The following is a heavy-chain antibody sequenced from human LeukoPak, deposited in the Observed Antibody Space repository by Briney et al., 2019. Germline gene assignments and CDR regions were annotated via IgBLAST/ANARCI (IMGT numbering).Heavy chain of an antibody. D-gene: IGHD2-2*01. Sequence: ASVKVSCKVSGYTLTELSMHWVRQAPGKWLEWMGGFDPEDGETIYAQKFQGRVTMTEDTSTDTAYMELSSLRSEDTAVYYCATHCSSTSCYYGEFDYWGQGTLVTVSS. V-gene: IGHV1-24*01. CDR3: ATHCSSTSCYYGEFDY. CDR2: FDPEDGET. J-gene: IGHJ4*02. CDR1: GYTLTELS.